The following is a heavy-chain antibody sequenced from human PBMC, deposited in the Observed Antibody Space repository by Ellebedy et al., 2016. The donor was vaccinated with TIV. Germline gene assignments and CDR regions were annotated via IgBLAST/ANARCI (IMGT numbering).Heavy chain of an antibody. CDR3: ARGKVAAAGIDY. CDR1: GGSISRGSYY. V-gene: IGHV4-31*03. CDR2: TYYSGST. J-gene: IGHJ4*02. D-gene: IGHD6-13*01. Sequence: LRLSCTVSGGSISRGSYYWNWIRQYPGTGLEWIGYTYYSGSTYYNPSLKSRVNVSVDTSKNQFSLKLSSVTAADPAVYYCARGKVAAAGIDYWGQGTLVTVAS.